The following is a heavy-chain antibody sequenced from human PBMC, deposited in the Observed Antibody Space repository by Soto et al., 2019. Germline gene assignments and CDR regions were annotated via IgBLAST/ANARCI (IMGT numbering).Heavy chain of an antibody. Sequence: SETLSLTCSVSGASVRSGDYYWSCIRQAPGKGLEWIGFIYNSGGSYYNPSLKGRLTISIDTSKNQFSLKLNSVTAADTAIYYCVGTGTTDDYWGRGTLVTVSS. CDR3: VGTGTTDDY. V-gene: IGHV4-30-4*01. CDR1: GASVRSGDYY. D-gene: IGHD4-17*01. CDR2: IYNSGGS. J-gene: IGHJ4*02.